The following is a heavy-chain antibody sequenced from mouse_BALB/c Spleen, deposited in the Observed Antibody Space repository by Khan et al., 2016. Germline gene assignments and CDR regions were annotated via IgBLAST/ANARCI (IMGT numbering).Heavy chain of an antibody. D-gene: IGHD1-1*01. CDR2: IDPANGNT. CDR1: GFNIKDTY. CDR3: ARRNYGSGYGAWFAY. J-gene: IGHJ3*01. Sequence: IRLQQSGAELVKPGASVKLSCTASGFNIKDTYMHWVKQRPGQGLEWIGRIDPANGNTKYDPKFQGKATITADTSSNKAYLQLSSLTSEDTAVYYCARRNYGSGYGAWFAYWGQGTLVTVSA. V-gene: IGHV14-3*02.